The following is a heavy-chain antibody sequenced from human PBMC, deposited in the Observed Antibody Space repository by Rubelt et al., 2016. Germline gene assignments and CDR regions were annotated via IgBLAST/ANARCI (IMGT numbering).Heavy chain of an antibody. CDR3: ARLTYSYGRKGDSFAI. D-gene: IGHD5-18*01. J-gene: IGHJ3*02. Sequence: GLEWVSYISSSSSTIYYADSVKGRFTISRDNAKNSLYLQMNSLRAEDTAVYYCARLTYSYGRKGDSFAIWGQGTVVTVSS. V-gene: IGHV3-48*04. CDR2: ISSSSSTI.